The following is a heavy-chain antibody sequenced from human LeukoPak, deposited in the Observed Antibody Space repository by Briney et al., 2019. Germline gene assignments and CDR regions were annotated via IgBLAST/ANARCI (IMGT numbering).Heavy chain of an antibody. J-gene: IGHJ3*02. CDR2: IYYSGST. D-gene: IGHD3-22*01. CDR3: ARRYYYDSSGDAFDI. V-gene: IGHV4-31*03. Sequence: SETLSLTCTVSGGSISSGGNYWSWIRQHPGKGLEWIGYIYYSGSTYYNPSLKSRVTISVDTSKDQFSLKLSSVTAADTAVYYCARRYYYDSSGDAFDIWGQGTMVTVSS. CDR1: GGSISSGGNY.